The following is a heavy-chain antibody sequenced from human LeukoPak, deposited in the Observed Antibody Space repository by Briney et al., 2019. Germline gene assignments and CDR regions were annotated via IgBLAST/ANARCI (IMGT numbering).Heavy chain of an antibody. D-gene: IGHD6-13*01. V-gene: IGHV4-39*01. CDR2: IYYSGST. J-gene: IGHJ4*02. CDR1: GGSISSSSYY. CDR3: AKPGIAAAGTGVYYFDY. Sequence: PSETLSLTCTVSGGSISSSSYYWGWIRQPPGKGLEWIASIYYSGSTYYNPSLKSRVTISVDTSKNQFSPKLSSVTAADTAVYYCAKPGIAAAGTGVYYFDYWGQGTLVTVSS.